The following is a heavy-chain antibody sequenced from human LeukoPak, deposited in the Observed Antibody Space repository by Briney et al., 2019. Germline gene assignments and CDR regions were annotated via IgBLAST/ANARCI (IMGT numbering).Heavy chain of an antibody. CDR3: ARAPLGATQAFDI. J-gene: IGHJ3*02. D-gene: IGHD1-26*01. Sequence: SVKVSCNASRGTFSSYAISWVRQAPGQGLEWMGGIIPIFGTANYAQKFQGRVTITADESTSTAYMELSSLRSEDTAVYYCARAPLGATQAFDIWGQGTMVTVSS. CDR1: RGTFSSYA. V-gene: IGHV1-69*01. CDR2: IIPIFGTA.